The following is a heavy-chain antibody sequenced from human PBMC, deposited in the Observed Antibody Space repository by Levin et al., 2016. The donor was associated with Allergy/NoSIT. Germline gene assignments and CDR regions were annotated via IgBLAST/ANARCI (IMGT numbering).Heavy chain of an antibody. J-gene: IGHJ4*02. V-gene: IGHV3-23*01. CDR2: ISGSGGST. Sequence: VRQAPGKGLEWVSAISGSGGSTYYADSVKGRFTISRDNSKNTLYLQMNSLRAEDTAVYYCAKGGRGYPFDYWGQGTLVTVSS. D-gene: IGHD3-22*01. CDR3: AKGGRGYPFDY.